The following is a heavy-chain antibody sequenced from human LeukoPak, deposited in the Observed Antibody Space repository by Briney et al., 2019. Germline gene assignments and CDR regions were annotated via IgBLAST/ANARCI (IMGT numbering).Heavy chain of an antibody. J-gene: IGHJ5*02. Sequence: ETLSLTCAVSGDSAISGDYSWSWVRQAPGKGLEWVSYISSSSSTIYYADSVKGRFTISRDNAKNSLYLQMNSLRDEDTAVYYCAPPHGGYGEDNWFDPWGQGTLVTVSS. CDR3: APPHGGYGEDNWFDP. V-gene: IGHV3-48*02. CDR1: GDSAISGDYS. CDR2: ISSSSSTI. D-gene: IGHD4-17*01.